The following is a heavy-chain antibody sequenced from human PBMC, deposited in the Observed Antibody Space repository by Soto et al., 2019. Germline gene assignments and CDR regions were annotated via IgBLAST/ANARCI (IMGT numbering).Heavy chain of an antibody. J-gene: IGHJ6*03. CDR1: GGSISNHH. Sequence: PSETLSLTGKVSGGSISNHHWSWIRQPPGKGLEWIGYIYYSGSTNYNPSLKSRVTISVDTSKNQFSLKLSSVTAADTAVYYCARFRYGGYPHYYYYMEVWGKGTTVTVSS. D-gene: IGHD5-12*01. CDR2: IYYSGST. V-gene: IGHV4-59*11. CDR3: ARFRYGGYPHYYYYMEV.